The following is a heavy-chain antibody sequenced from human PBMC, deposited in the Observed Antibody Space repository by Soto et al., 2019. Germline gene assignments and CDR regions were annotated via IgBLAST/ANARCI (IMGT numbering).Heavy chain of an antibody. CDR3: AKDRDDIGMVDAFGI. V-gene: IGHV3-23*01. D-gene: IGHD3-3*01. J-gene: IGHJ3*02. Sequence: GGSLRLSCAASGFTFSSYAMTWVRQAPGKGLEYISAISGSGVTTYYADSMKGRFTVSRDNSKNTLYLQIISLRAEDTAIYYCAKDRDDIGMVDAFGIWGQGTMVTVSS. CDR2: ISGSGVTT. CDR1: GFTFSSYA.